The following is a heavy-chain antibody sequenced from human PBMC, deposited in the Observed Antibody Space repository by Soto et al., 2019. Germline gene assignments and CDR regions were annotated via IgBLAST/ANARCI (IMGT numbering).Heavy chain of an antibody. CDR2: IKPGGGRT. CDR1: GYTFSSSY. V-gene: IGHV1-46*01. CDR3: AGGLAVAYSTARP. D-gene: IGHD6-19*01. J-gene: IGHJ5*02. Sequence: ASVKVSCKASGYTFSSSYMHWVRQAPGQGVEWMGGIKPGGGRTGYAQTLHGRVTMTRDTSTSTVYMELSSLRSEDTAVYYCAGGLAVAYSTARPWGQGTLVTVSS.